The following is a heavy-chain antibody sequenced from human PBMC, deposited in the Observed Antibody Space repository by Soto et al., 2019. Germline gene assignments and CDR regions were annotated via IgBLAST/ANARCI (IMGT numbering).Heavy chain of an antibody. CDR1: GFIFDDYA. J-gene: IGHJ4*02. CDR3: AKGRYDFWGGGGSIDE. CDR2: INWSGVKI. Sequence: EVQLVESGGGLVQPGRSLRLSCAASGFIFDDYAMYWVRQVPGKGLEWVSGINWSGVKIGYADSVKGRFTISRDTANNPLYLQMNRLRREDTALYYCAKGRYDFWGGGGSIDEWGRGTLVTVSS. D-gene: IGHD3-3*01. V-gene: IGHV3-9*01.